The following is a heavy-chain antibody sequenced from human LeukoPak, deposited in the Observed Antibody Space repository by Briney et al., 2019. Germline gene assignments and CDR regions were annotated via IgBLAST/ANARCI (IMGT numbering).Heavy chain of an antibody. CDR2: ITWDGGRT. CDR3: VKGGSYYGYFDY. V-gene: IGHV3-43D*04. Sequence: GGFLRLSCAASGFTFDDYGMHWVRQGPGKGLEWVSLITWDGGRTYYADSVKGRFTISRDNSKNSLYLHMNSLRPEDTALYYCVKGGSYYGYFDYWGQGTLVTVCS. D-gene: IGHD1-26*01. J-gene: IGHJ4*02. CDR1: GFTFDDYG.